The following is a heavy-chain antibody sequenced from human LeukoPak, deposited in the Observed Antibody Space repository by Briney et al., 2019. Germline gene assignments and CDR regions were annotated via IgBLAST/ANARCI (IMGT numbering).Heavy chain of an antibody. D-gene: IGHD3-3*01. Sequence: PGRSLRLSCAASGFTFSSYGMHWVRQAPGKGLEWVAVIWYDGSNKYYADSVKGRFTISRDNSKNTLYLQMNSLRAEDTAVYYCTTHSDDFWSGYYTQNSDYWGQGTLVTVSS. CDR2: IWYDGSNK. J-gene: IGHJ4*02. CDR3: TTHSDDFWSGYYTQNSDY. V-gene: IGHV3-33*01. CDR1: GFTFSSYG.